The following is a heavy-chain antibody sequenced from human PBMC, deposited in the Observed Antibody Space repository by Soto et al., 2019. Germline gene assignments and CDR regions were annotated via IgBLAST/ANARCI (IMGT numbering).Heavy chain of an antibody. J-gene: IGHJ4*02. CDR2: IYGGGGT. D-gene: IGHD4-17*01. CDR1: GFTVSSNY. CDR3: ARDADYGDGEY. Sequence: EVQLVESGGGLIQPGGSLRLSCAASGFTVSSNYMSWVRQAPGKGLEWVSVIYGGGGTYYADSVKGRFTISIDNSKNTRYLQMISLRVEDTAVYYCARDADYGDGEYWGQGTLVTVSS. V-gene: IGHV3-53*01.